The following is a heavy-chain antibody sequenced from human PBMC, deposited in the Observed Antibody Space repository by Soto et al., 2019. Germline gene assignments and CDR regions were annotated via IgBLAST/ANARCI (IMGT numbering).Heavy chain of an antibody. D-gene: IGHD3-3*01. Sequence: GGSLRLSCAASGFTFSSYAMSWVRQAPGKGLEWVSAISGSGGSTYYADSVKGRFTISRDNSKNTLYLQMNSLRAEDTAVYYCAKEGVVINYYYYYGMDVWGQGTTVTVSS. J-gene: IGHJ6*02. V-gene: IGHV3-23*01. CDR1: GFTFSSYA. CDR2: ISGSGGST. CDR3: AKEGVVINYYYYYGMDV.